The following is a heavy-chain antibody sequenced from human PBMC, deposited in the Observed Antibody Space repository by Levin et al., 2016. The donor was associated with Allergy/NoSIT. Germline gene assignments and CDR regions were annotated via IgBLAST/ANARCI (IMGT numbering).Heavy chain of an antibody. V-gene: IGHV4-59*01. D-gene: IGHD3-10*01. CDR3: ARWASGFMDV. CDR1: GGSISSYY. Sequence: SETLSLTCTVSGGSISSYYWSWIRQPPGKGLEWIGYIYYSGSTNYNPSLKSRVTISVDTSKNQFSLKLSSVTAADTAVYFCARWASGFMDVWGQGTTVTVSS. J-gene: IGHJ6*02. CDR2: IYYSGST.